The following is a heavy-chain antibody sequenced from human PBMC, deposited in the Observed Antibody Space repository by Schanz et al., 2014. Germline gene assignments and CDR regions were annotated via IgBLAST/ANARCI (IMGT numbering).Heavy chain of an antibody. V-gene: IGHV3-23*04. Sequence: EVHLVESGGGLVKRGGSLRLSCAVSGFTVSSNHMSWVRQAPGKGLEWVSALSGSGGSTYYADSVKGRFTISRDNSKNTLYLQMNSLRAEDTAVYYCAKQIHYDILTVTRNWGQGTLVTVSS. CDR2: LSGSGGST. D-gene: IGHD3-9*01. CDR1: GFTVSSNH. CDR3: AKQIHYDILTVTRN. J-gene: IGHJ4*02.